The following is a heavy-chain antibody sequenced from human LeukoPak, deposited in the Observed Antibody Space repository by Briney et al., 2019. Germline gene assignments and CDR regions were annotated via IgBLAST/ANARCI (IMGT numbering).Heavy chain of an antibody. CDR1: GFTFSDYY. J-gene: IGHJ5*02. CDR3: ARGPYYDFWSGYSLGWFDP. D-gene: IGHD3-3*01. Sequence: GGSLRLSCAASGFTFSDYYMSWIRQAPGKGLEWVSYISSSGSTIYYADSVKGRFTISRGNAKNSLYLQMNSLRAEDTAVYYCARGPYYDFWSGYSLGWFDPWGQGTLVTVSS. CDR2: ISSSGSTI. V-gene: IGHV3-11*04.